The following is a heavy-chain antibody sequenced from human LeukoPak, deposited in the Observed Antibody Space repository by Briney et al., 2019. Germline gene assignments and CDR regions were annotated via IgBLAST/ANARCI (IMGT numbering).Heavy chain of an antibody. J-gene: IGHJ4*02. CDR2: FDPEDGEI. CDR1: GYTLTELS. D-gene: IGHD3-10*01. Sequence: ASVKVSCKVSGYTLTELSMHWVRQAPGKGLEWMGGFDPEDGEIIYAQKFQGRVTMTEDTSTDTAYMELSSLRSEDTAVYYCATVYYYGSGSLDHWGQGTLVTVSS. V-gene: IGHV1-24*01. CDR3: ATVYYYGSGSLDH.